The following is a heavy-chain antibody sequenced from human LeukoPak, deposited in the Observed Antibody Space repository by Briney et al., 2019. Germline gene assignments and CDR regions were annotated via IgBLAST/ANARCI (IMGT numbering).Heavy chain of an antibody. CDR3: ARVGGLDV. D-gene: IGHD1-26*01. V-gene: IGHV3-7*03. CDR1: GFTFYNYW. J-gene: IGHJ6*02. CDR2: IKGDGSER. Sequence: GGSLRLSCAASGFTFYNYWMSWVRQAPGKGLEWVACIKGDGSERYHVDSVKGRFTISRDNAKNSLYLQMSNLRAEDTAVYFCARVGGLDVWGQGATVTVSS.